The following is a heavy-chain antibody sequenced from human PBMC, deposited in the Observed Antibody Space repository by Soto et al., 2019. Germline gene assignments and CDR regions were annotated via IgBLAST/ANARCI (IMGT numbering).Heavy chain of an antibody. CDR3: ARDTHDFWSGYFNWFDP. V-gene: IGHV3-21*01. D-gene: IGHD3-3*01. CDR1: GFTFDDFA. J-gene: IGHJ5*02. CDR2: ISRSSSYI. Sequence: PGGSLRLSCAASGFTFDDFAMHWVRQVPGMGLEWVSSISRSSSYIYYADSVKGRFTISRDNAKNSLYLQMNSLRAEDTAVYYCARDTHDFWSGYFNWFDPWGQGTLVTVSS.